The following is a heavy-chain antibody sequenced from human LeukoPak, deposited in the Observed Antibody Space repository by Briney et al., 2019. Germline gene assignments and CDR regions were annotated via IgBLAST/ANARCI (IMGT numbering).Heavy chain of an antibody. CDR1: GGSISSSSYY. Sequence: PSETLSLTCTVSGGSISSSSYYWGWIRQPPGKGLEWIGSIYYSGSTYYNPSLKSRVTISVDTSKNQFSLKLSSVTAADTAVYYCARDHKEQWHLNQWGQGTLVTVSS. J-gene: IGHJ4*02. CDR3: ARDHKEQWHLNQ. D-gene: IGHD6-19*01. CDR2: IYYSGST. V-gene: IGHV4-39*07.